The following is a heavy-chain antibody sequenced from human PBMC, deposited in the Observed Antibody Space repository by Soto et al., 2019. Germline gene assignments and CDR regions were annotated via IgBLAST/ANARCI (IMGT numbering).Heavy chain of an antibody. CDR1: GFTFSDYY. CDR3: ARDGGDYDYVWGSYRPPDYYYYGMDV. CDR2: ISSSGSTI. D-gene: IGHD3-16*02. J-gene: IGHJ6*02. Sequence: GGSLRLSCAASGFTFSDYYMSWIRQAPGKGLEWVSYISSSGSTIYYADSVKGRFTISRDNAKNSLYLQMNSLRAEDTAVYYCARDGGDYDYVWGSYRPPDYYYYGMDVWGQGTTVTVSS. V-gene: IGHV3-11*01.